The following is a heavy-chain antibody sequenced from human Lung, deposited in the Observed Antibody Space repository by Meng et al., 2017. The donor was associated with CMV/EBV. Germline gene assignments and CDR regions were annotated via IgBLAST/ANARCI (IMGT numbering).Heavy chain of an antibody. CDR3: ARDPTRYNWNYGNWFFDL. D-gene: IGHD1-7*01. CDR2: IRSSSSYT. V-gene: IGHV3-21*01. Sequence: GESLKISCAASGFTFSSYTMHWVRQAPGKGLEWVSLIRSSSSYTYYADSLKGRFTISRDNAKNSLYLQMNSLRAEDTAVYYCARDPTRYNWNYGNWFFDLWXRCTLVTVSS. J-gene: IGHJ2*01. CDR1: GFTFSSYT.